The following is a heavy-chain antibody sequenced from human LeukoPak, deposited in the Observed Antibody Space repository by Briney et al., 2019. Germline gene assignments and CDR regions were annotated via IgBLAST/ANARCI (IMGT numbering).Heavy chain of an antibody. CDR1: GYTLTELS. D-gene: IGHD3-9*01. J-gene: IGHJ4*02. Sequence: GASVKVSCKVSGYTLTELSMHWVRQAPGKGLEWMGGFDPEDGETIYAQKFQGRVTMTEDTSTDTAYMELSSLRSEDTAVYYCATTSRYFVGFDYWGQGTLVTVSS. CDR3: ATTSRYFVGFDY. V-gene: IGHV1-24*01. CDR2: FDPEDGET.